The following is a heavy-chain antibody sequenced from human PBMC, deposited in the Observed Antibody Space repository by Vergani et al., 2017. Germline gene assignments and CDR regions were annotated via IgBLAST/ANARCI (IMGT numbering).Heavy chain of an antibody. CDR3: ARGRKDYYDSSGYQDYFDY. J-gene: IGHJ4*02. CDR1: GYTYTSYA. Sequence: QVQLVQSGAEVKKPGASVKVSCKASGYTYTSYAMHWVRQAPGQRLEWMGWINAGNGNTKYSQKFQGRVTITRDTSASTAYMELSSLRSEDTAVYYCARGRKDYYDSSGYQDYFDYWGQGTLVTVSS. CDR2: INAGNGNT. V-gene: IGHV1-3*01. D-gene: IGHD3-22*01.